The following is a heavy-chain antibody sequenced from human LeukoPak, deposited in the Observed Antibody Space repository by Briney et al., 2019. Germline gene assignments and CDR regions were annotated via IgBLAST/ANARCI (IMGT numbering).Heavy chain of an antibody. J-gene: IGHJ4*02. V-gene: IGHV5-51*01. Sequence: GESLKTSCKGSGYSFTSYWIGWVRQMPGKGLEWMGMFYPGDSDTRYSPSFQGHITLSADKSISTAYLQWSSLKASDTAVYYCAKWHTSGTPDYWGQGTLVTVSS. CDR3: AKWHTSGTPDY. D-gene: IGHD6-19*01. CDR2: FYPGDSDT. CDR1: GYSFTSYW.